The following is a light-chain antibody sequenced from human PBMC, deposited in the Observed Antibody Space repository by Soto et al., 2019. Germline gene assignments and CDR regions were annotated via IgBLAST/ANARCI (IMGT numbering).Light chain of an antibody. V-gene: IGKV3-20*01. CDR1: QSVSSSQ. CDR3: QLYGSSPPWT. Sequence: EIVLTQSPGTLSLSPGERATLSCRASQSVSSSQLALYQQKPGQAPRLLIYDASTRATGIPDRFSGSGSGTDFTLTISRLEPEDFAVYHCQLYGSSPPWTFGQGTKVEIK. CDR2: DAS. J-gene: IGKJ1*01.